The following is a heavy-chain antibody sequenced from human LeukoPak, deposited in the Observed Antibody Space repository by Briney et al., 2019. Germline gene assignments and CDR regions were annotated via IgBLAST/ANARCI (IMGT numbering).Heavy chain of an antibody. V-gene: IGHV4-34*01. J-gene: IGHJ4*02. CDR1: GGSFSGYY. Sequence: SETLSLTCAVYGGSFSGYYWSWIRQPPGKGLGWIGEINHSGSTNYNPSLKSRVTISVDTSKNQFSLKLSSVTAADTAVYYCARGQSGYWGQGTLVTVSS. CDR3: ARGQSGY. D-gene: IGHD6-25*01. CDR2: INHSGST.